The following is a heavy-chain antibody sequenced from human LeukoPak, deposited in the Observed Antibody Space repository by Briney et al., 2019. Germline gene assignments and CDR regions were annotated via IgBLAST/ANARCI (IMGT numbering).Heavy chain of an antibody. CDR1: GYSFTSYW. D-gene: IGHD6-13*01. CDR3: ARMSFVGIAAAEI. J-gene: IGHJ3*02. V-gene: IGHV5-51*01. Sequence: GESLQISCKDSGYSFTSYWIGWVRPMPGKGLEWMGIIYPGDSDTRYSPSFQGQVTISADKSISTAYLQWSSLKASDTAMYYCARMSFVGIAAAEIWGQGTMVTVSS. CDR2: IYPGDSDT.